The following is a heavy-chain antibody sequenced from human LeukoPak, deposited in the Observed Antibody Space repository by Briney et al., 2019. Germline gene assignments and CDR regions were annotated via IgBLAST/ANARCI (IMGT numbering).Heavy chain of an antibody. J-gene: IGHJ4*02. Sequence: SGPTLVKPTQTLTLTCSFSGLSLTGGRAGVGWVRQPPGKALEWLALIYGNDDERYSPSLRSRLTISKDTSKKQVLLTVTNMQPVDTGTYFCAHRHFIGYTYDFWGPGILVTVSS. D-gene: IGHD5-18*01. CDR3: AHRHFIGYTYDF. V-gene: IGHV2-5*01. CDR1: GLSLTGGRAG. CDR2: IYGNDDE.